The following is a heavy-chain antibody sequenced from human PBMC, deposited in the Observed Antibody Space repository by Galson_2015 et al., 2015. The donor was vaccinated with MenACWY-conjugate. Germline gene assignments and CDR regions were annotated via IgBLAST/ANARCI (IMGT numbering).Heavy chain of an antibody. D-gene: IGHD6-19*01. CDR3: ARFEEWLVPY. CDR1: GFTFSDYY. CDR2: ISSSSSYT. J-gene: IGHJ4*02. Sequence: SLRLSCAASGFTFSDYYMSWIRQAPGKGLEWVSYISSSSSYTNYADSVKGRFTISRDNAKNSLYLRMNSLRAEDTAVYYCARFEEWLVPYWGQGTLVTVSS. V-gene: IGHV3-11*03.